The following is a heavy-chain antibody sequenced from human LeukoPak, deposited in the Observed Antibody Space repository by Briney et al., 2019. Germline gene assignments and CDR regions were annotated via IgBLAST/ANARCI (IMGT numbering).Heavy chain of an antibody. J-gene: IGHJ4*02. D-gene: IGHD3-10*01. CDR1: GFTFSSYG. CDR3: AKDLWFGELPGI. CDR2: ISYDGSNK. V-gene: IGHV3-30*18. Sequence: ESGGSLRLSCAASGFTFSSYGMHWVRQAPGKGLEWVAVISYDGSNKYYADSVKGRFTIPRDNSKNTLYLQMNSLRAEDTAVYYCAKDLWFGELPGIWGQGTLVTVSS.